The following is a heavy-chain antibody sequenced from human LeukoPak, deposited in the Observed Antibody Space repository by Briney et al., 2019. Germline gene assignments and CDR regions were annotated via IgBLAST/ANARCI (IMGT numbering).Heavy chain of an antibody. D-gene: IGHD2-15*01. V-gene: IGHV4-61*02. CDR2: VYGGVSSQRNPSH. CDR1: GASVSGGDYY. J-gene: IGHJ4*02. Sequence: SETLSLTCSVSGASVSGGDYYWSCIRPPAGQGLEWIGRVYGGVSSQRNPSHQYNPSLMSRLTISADTSRNQFSLSLHSVTAADTAIYYCARDRQEGGMRVSSFQYWGQGTPVTVSS. CDR3: ARDRQEGGMRVSSFQY.